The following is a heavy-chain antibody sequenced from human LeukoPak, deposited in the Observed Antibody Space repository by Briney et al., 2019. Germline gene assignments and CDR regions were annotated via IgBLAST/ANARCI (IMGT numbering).Heavy chain of an antibody. CDR3: ARGEVPAYYYDSSGYYYDWFDP. J-gene: IGHJ5*02. CDR1: GYTFTSYY. V-gene: IGHV1-46*01. D-gene: IGHD3-22*01. Sequence: ASVKVSCKASGYTFTSYYMHWVRQAPGQGLEWMGIINPSGGSTSYAQKFQGTVTMTRDTSTSTVYMELSSLRSEDTAVYYCARGEVPAYYYDSSGYYYDWFDPWGQGTLVTVSS. CDR2: INPSGGST.